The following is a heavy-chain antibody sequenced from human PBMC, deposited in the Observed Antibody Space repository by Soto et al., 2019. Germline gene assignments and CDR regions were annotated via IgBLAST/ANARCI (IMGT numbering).Heavy chain of an antibody. CDR1: GYTLTGYY. CDR3: ARQQRGLDY. J-gene: IGHJ4*02. V-gene: IGHV1-2*04. D-gene: IGHD6-13*01. CDR2: INPNTGDT. Sequence: ASVKVSCKASGYTLTGYYMHWVRQAPGQGLEWMGWINPNTGDTNYAQKFQGWVTMTRDMSTSTAYMELSRLKSDDTAVYYCARQQRGLDYWGQGTLVTVSS.